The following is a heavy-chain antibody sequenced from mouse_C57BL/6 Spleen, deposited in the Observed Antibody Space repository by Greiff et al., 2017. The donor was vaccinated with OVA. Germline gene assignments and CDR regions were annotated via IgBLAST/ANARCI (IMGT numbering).Heavy chain of an antibody. J-gene: IGHJ2*01. CDR1: GYTFTSYW. D-gene: IGHD3-3*01. CDR3: ARRVRATDYFDD. CDR2: IDPSDGYT. Sequence: QVQLQQPGAELVMPGASVKLSCKASGYTFTSYWMHWVKQRPGQGLEWIGEIDPSDGYTNYNQKFKGKATLTVDKSSSTAYMQLSSLTSEDSAVYYCARRVRATDYFDDWGQGTTLTVSS. V-gene: IGHV1-69*01.